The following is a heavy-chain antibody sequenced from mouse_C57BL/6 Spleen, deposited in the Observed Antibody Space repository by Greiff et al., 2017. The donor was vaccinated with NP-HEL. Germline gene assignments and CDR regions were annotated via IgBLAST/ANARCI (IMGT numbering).Heavy chain of an antibody. Sequence: EVMLVESGGGLVKPGGSLKLSCAASGFTFSDYGMHWVRQAPEKGLEWVAYISSGSSTIYYADTVKGRFTISRDNAKNTLFLHMTSLGSEDTAMYYCARKLGSNYFDYWGQGTTLTVSS. CDR2: ISSGSSTI. J-gene: IGHJ2*01. V-gene: IGHV5-17*01. D-gene: IGHD4-1*01. CDR3: ARKLGSNYFDY. CDR1: GFTFSDYG.